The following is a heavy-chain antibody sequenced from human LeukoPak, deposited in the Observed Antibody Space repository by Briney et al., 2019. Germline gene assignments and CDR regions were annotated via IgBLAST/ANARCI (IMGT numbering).Heavy chain of an antibody. V-gene: IGHV3-30*18. CDR3: AKDLPSIAVAAGGPDY. D-gene: IGHD6-19*01. CDR1: GFTFSSYG. J-gene: IGHJ4*02. CDR2: ISYDGSNK. Sequence: GGSLRLSCVASGFTFSSYGMHWVRQAPGKGLEWVAVISYDGSNKYYADSVKGRFTISRDNSKNTLYLQMNSLRAEDTAVYYCAKDLPSIAVAAGGPDYWGQGTLVTVSS.